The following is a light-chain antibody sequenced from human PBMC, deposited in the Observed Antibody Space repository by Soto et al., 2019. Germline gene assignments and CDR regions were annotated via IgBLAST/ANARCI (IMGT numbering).Light chain of an antibody. V-gene: IGKV4-1*01. CDR2: WAS. CDR1: QSVLYSSNNKNY. CDR3: QQYYSTSLT. Sequence: DIVMTQSPDSLAVSLGERATINCKSSQSVLYSSNNKNYLAWYQHKPGQPPRLLIYWASTRESGVPDRFSGSGSGTYFTLTISSLQAGDVAVYYCQQYYSTSLTFGGGTRVEI. J-gene: IGKJ4*01.